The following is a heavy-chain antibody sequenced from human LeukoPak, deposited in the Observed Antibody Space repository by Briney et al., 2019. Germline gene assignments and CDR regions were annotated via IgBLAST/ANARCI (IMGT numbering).Heavy chain of an antibody. D-gene: IGHD3-22*01. Sequence: SSETLSLTCTVSGGPISSYYWSWIRQPPGKGLEWIGYFFYSGGTNYNPSLKSRVTISVDTSKNQFSLKLSSVTAADTAVYYCARGSGGYHYDHWGQGTLVTVSS. CDR2: FFYSGGT. CDR3: ARGSGGYHYDH. CDR1: GGPISSYY. V-gene: IGHV4-59*01. J-gene: IGHJ5*02.